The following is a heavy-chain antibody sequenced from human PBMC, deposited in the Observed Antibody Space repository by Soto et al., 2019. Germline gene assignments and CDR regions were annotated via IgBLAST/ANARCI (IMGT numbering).Heavy chain of an antibody. CDR3: ATEGSSGWIGWFDP. D-gene: IGHD6-19*01. CDR1: GGTFSSYA. CDR2: INPKYGKT. Sequence: SVKVSCKAPGGTFSSYAISWVRQAPGQGLEWMGGINPKYGKTIYAQKFQGRVTITEDTSTDTAYMELSSLRSEDTAVYYCATEGSSGWIGWFDPWGQGTLVTVSS. J-gene: IGHJ5*02. V-gene: IGHV1-69*06.